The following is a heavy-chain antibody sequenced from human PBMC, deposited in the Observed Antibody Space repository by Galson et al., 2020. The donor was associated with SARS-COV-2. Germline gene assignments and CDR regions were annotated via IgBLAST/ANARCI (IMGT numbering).Heavy chain of an antibody. V-gene: IGHV4-4*02. CDR2: TYYTGST. CDR1: ADAIKTNNY. Sequence: SETLSLTCAVSADAIKTNNYWTWVRQTPGKGLEWIGETYYTGSTSYKPSLKRRITISVDTSNNQFSLTLKSVTAADTAVYYCARRSTTGLDYWGQGMLVAVSS. CDR3: ARRSTTGLDY. J-gene: IGHJ4*02.